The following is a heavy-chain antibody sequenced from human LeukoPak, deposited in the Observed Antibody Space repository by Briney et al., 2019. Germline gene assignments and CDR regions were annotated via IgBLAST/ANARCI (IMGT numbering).Heavy chain of an antibody. D-gene: IGHD6-13*01. CDR2: MNPNSGNT. Sequence: ASVKVSCKASGYTFTSYDINWVRQATGQGLEWMGWMNPNSGNTGYAQKFQGRVTMARNTSISTAYMELSSLRSDDTAVYYCARDPSSIIAAAGTAPDYWGQGTLVTVSS. V-gene: IGHV1-8*01. J-gene: IGHJ4*02. CDR3: ARDPSSIIAAAGTAPDY. CDR1: GYTFTSYD.